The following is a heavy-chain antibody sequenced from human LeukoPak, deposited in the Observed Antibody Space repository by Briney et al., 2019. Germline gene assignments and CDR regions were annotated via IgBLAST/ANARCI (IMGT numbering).Heavy chain of an antibody. D-gene: IGHD2-21*01. CDR2: ISGYGDDT. CDR3: AKDRGPYVAIDNNWFDP. Sequence: RGSLRLSCAASGFTFNLYAMSWVRQAPGRGLEWVSSISGYGDDTYYAAFVKGRFTLSRDNSTGILYLQMFSLRAEDTAVYYCAKDRGPYVAIDNNWFDPWGQGTLVTVSS. CDR1: GFTFNLYA. J-gene: IGHJ5*02. V-gene: IGHV3-23*01.